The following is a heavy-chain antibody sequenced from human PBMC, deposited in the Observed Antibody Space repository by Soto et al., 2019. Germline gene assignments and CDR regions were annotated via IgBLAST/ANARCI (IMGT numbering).Heavy chain of an antibody. J-gene: IGHJ4*02. CDR3: AKTLGMAVAGTGYFDY. CDR2: ISYDGSNK. Sequence: QVQLVESGGGVVQPGRSLRLSCAASGFTFSSYGMHWVRQAPGKGLEWVAVISYDGSNKYYADSVKGRFTISRDNSKNTLYLQMNSLRAEDTAVYYCAKTLGMAVAGTGYFDYWVQGTLVTVSS. V-gene: IGHV3-30*18. CDR1: GFTFSSYG. D-gene: IGHD6-19*01.